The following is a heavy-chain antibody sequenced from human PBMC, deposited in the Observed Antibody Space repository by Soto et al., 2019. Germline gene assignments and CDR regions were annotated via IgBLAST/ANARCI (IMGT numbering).Heavy chain of an antibody. CDR3: ATSSGLAYGLDV. V-gene: IGHV4-4*02. CDR1: AGSISTTNW. D-gene: IGHD3-16*01. J-gene: IGHJ6*02. CDR2: IYHTGTT. Sequence: SETLSLTCAVSAGSISTTNWYVWVRQPPGMGLEWIGEIYHTGTTTYNPSLKSRVTMSVDTSKNQFSLRLSFVTAADTAVYYCATSSGLAYGLDVWGPGATVTVSS.